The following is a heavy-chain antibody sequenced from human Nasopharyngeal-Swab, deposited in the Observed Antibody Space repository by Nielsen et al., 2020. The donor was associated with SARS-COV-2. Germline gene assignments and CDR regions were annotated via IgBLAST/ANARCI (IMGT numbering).Heavy chain of an antibody. J-gene: IGHJ4*02. Sequence: VRQAPGKGLEWISYISSSSISIYYADSVKGRFTISRDNAKNSLYLQMNSLRAEDTAVYYCAKDLGWHYYFDYWGQGTLVTVSS. V-gene: IGHV3-48*04. CDR3: AKDLGWHYYFDY. CDR2: ISSSSISI. D-gene: IGHD6-19*01.